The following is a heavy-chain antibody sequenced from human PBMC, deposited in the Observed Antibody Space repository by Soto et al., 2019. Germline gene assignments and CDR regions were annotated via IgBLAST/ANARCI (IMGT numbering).Heavy chain of an antibody. CDR2: ISAYNGNT. CDR3: ASKPSAKYCSSTSCLQNWFDP. D-gene: IGHD2-2*01. V-gene: IGHV1-18*01. Sequence: GASVKVSCKASGYTFTSYGISWVRQAPGQGLEWMGWISAYNGNTNYAQKHQGRVTMTRNTSMSTAYMELRSLRSEDTAVYYCASKPSAKYCSSTSCLQNWFDPWGQGTLVTVSS. J-gene: IGHJ5*02. CDR1: GYTFTSYG.